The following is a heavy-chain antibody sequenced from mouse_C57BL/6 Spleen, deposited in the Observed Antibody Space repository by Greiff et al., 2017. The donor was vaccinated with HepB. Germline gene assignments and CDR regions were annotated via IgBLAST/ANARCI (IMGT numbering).Heavy chain of an antibody. Sequence: VQLVESGAELARPGASVKLSCKASGYTFTSYGISWVKQRTGQGLEWIGEIYPRSGNTYYNEKFKGKATLTADKSSSTAYMELRSLTSEDSAVYFCARGGYGSKYYFDYWGQGTTLTVSS. CDR1: GYTFTSYG. CDR3: ARGGYGSKYYFDY. V-gene: IGHV1-81*01. CDR2: IYPRSGNT. J-gene: IGHJ2*01. D-gene: IGHD1-1*01.